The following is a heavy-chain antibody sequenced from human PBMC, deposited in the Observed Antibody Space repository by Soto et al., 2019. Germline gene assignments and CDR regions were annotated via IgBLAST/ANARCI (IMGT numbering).Heavy chain of an antibody. Sequence: PGGSLRLSCAASGFTFSSYAMHWVRQAPGKGLEWVAVISYDGSNKYYADSVKGRFTISRDNSKNTLYLQMNSLRAEDTAVYYCARDPQGETAAVTGYYYGMDVWGQGTTVTVSS. CDR2: ISYDGSNK. D-gene: IGHD6-13*01. V-gene: IGHV3-30-3*01. J-gene: IGHJ6*02. CDR1: GFTFSSYA. CDR3: ARDPQGETAAVTGYYYGMDV.